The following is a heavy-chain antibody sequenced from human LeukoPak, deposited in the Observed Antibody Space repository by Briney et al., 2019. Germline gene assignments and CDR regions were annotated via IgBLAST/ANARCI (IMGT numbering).Heavy chain of an antibody. CDR3: ARHYGP. D-gene: IGHD3-16*01. J-gene: IGHJ5*02. CDR1: GGSFSGYY. V-gene: IGHV4-34*01. CDR2: INHSGST. Sequence: SETLSLTCAVYGGSFSGYYWSWIRQPPGKGLGWIGEINHSGSTNYNPSLKSRVTISVDTSKNQFSLKLNSVTAADTAVYYCARHYGPWGQGTLVTVSS.